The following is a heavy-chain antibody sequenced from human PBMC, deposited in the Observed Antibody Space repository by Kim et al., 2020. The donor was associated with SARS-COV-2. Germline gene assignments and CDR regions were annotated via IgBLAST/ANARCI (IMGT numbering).Heavy chain of an antibody. V-gene: IGHV3-30-3*01. CDR1: GFTFSSYA. Sequence: GGSLRLSCAASGFTFSSYAMHWVRQAPGKGLEWVAVISYDGSNKYYADSVKGRFTISRDNSKNTLYLQMNSLRAEDTAVYYCARDFDDCGGDCSPYFDYWGQGTLVTVSS. D-gene: IGHD2-21*01. CDR2: ISYDGSNK. J-gene: IGHJ4*02. CDR3: ARDFDDCGGDCSPYFDY.